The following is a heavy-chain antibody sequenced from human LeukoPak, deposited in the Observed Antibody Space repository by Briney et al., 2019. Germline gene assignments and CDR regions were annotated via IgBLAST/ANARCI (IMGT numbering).Heavy chain of an antibody. CDR3: ARGDSSGYYYFDY. V-gene: IGHV3-53*01. Sequence: GGSLRLSCAASGFTVSSNYMSWVRQAPGKGLEWVSVIYSGGNTYYADSVKGRFTISRDNSKNTLYLQMNSLRAEDTAVYYCARGDSSGYYYFDYWGQGTLVTVSP. D-gene: IGHD6-19*01. CDR1: GFTVSSNY. CDR2: IYSGGNT. J-gene: IGHJ4*02.